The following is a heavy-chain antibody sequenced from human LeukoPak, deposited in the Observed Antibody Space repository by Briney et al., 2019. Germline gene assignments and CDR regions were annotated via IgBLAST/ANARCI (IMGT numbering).Heavy chain of an antibody. CDR3: AREDYGYFDY. CDR2: IKQDGSEK. V-gene: IGHV3-7*04. Sequence: GGSMRLSCGASGFTFSSYWMSWVRQAPGKGLEWVANIKQDGSEKYYVDSVKGRFTISRDNAKNSLYLQMNSLRAEDTAVYYCAREDYGYFDYWGQGTLVTVSS. J-gene: IGHJ4*02. CDR1: GFTFSSYW. D-gene: IGHD4-17*01.